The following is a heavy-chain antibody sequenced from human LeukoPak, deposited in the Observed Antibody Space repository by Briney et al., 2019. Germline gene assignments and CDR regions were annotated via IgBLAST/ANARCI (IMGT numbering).Heavy chain of an antibody. CDR2: IYYTGGT. CDR1: GGSIGSNY. CDR3: AKDFSVWFGESFDP. J-gene: IGHJ5*02. Sequence: ETLSLTCTVSGGSIGSNYWTWIRQPPGKGLEYIGYIYYTGGTNYNPSLRSRVTMSVDTSKNQFSLKLSSVTAADTAVYYCAKDFSVWFGESFDPWGRGTLVTVSS. D-gene: IGHD3-10*01. V-gene: IGHV4-59*12.